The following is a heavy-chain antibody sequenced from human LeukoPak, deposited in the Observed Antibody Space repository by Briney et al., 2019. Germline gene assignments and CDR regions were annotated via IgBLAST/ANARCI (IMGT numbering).Heavy chain of an antibody. Sequence: ASVNVSCKAVGYIFSSFYIHWVRQAPGQGLEWMGLINPSGGSTTYAERFQGRVAMTTDRSTDTVYMELSSLKSEDTAFYYCARMLRRHSSTWDCWGQGTLVTVSS. V-gene: IGHV1-46*01. CDR3: ARMLRRHSSTWDC. D-gene: IGHD2-2*01. CDR1: GYIFSSFY. J-gene: IGHJ4*02. CDR2: INPSGGST.